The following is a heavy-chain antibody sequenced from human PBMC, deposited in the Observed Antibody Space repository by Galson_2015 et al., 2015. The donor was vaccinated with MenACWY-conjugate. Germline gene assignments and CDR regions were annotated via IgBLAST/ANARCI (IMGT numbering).Heavy chain of an antibody. CDR2: ISISSSTI. J-gene: IGHJ6*02. CDR3: ARSDDNYYYYGMDV. V-gene: IGHV3-48*02. D-gene: IGHD3-22*01. Sequence: SLRLSCAASGFTFSTYNMNWVRQAPGKGLEWVSYISISSSTIYYADSVKGRFTISRDNAENSLYLQMNSLRDEDTAVYYFARSDDNYYYYGMDVWGQGTTVTVSS. CDR1: GFTFSTYN.